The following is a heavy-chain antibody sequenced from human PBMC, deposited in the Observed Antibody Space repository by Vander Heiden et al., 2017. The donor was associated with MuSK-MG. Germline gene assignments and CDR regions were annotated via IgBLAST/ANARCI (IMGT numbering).Heavy chain of an antibody. V-gene: IGHV1-69*01. CDR3: ARDSREHSAHYYYYYYMDV. D-gene: IGHD1-26*01. CDR1: GGTFSSYA. CDR2: IIPIFGTA. Sequence: QVQLVQSGAEVKKPGSSVKVSCKASGGTFSSYALGWVRQAPGQGHEWMGGIIPIFGTANYAQKFQGRVTITADESTSTAYMELSSLRSEDTAVYYCARDSREHSAHYYYYYYMDVWGEGTTVTVSS. J-gene: IGHJ6*03.